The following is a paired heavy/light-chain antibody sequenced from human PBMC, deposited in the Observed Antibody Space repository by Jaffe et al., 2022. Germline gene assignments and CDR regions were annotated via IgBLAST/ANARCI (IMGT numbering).Light chain of an antibody. CDR2: AAS. CDR3: QQANSLPLT. J-gene: IGKJ4*01. V-gene: IGKV1-12*01. CDR1: QGISSW. Sequence: DIQMTQSPSSVSASVGDRVTITCRASQGISSWLAWYQHKPGKAPKLLIYAASSLQSGVPSRFSGSGSGTDFTLTISSLQPEDFATYSCQQANSLPLTFGGGTKVEIK.
Heavy chain of an antibody. CDR2: VHTSGST. D-gene: IGHD6-19*01. V-gene: IGHV4-61*02. CDR3: ARVDVALATHAFDI. Sequence: QVQLQESGPGLVKPSQTLSLTCTVSGGSISSGSYYWSWIRQPAGKGLEWIGRVHTSGSTNYNPSLKSRVTISRDTSKNQFSLKLNSVTATDSAMYYCARVDVALATHAFDIWGQGTLVTVSS. CDR1: GGSISSGSYY. J-gene: IGHJ3*02.